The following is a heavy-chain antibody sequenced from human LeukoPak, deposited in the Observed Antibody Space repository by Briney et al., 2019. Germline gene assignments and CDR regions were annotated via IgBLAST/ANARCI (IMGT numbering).Heavy chain of an antibody. J-gene: IGHJ4*02. CDR3: ASRVGCTNGVCSGVFDY. CDR2: INHSGST. CDR1: GGSFSGYY. V-gene: IGHV4-34*01. Sequence: SETLSLTCAVYGGSFSGYYWSWIRQPPGEGLEWIGEINHSGSTNYNPSLKSRVTISVDTSKNQFSLKLSSVTAADTAVYYCASRVGCTNGVCSGVFDYWGQGTLVTVSS. D-gene: IGHD2-8*01.